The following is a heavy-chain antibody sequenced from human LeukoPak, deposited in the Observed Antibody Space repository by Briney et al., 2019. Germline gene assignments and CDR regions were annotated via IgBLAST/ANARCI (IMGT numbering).Heavy chain of an antibody. Sequence: GGSLRLSCEVSGFTFSSYWMNWVRQAPGKGLEWVANIKQDGSDKYYVDSVKGRFTISRDNAKNSLYLQMNSLRAEDTAVYYCAKEEWELLVYFQHWGQGTLITVSS. CDR2: IKQDGSDK. D-gene: IGHD1-26*01. J-gene: IGHJ1*01. CDR3: AKEEWELLVYFQH. V-gene: IGHV3-7*01. CDR1: GFTFSSYW.